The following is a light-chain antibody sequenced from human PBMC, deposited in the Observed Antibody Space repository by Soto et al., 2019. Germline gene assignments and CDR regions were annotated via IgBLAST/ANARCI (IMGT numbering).Light chain of an antibody. J-gene: IGKJ1*01. CDR1: QSISSW. CDR3: QQYHSYYPWT. V-gene: IGKV1-5*01. Sequence: DIQMTQSPSTLSASVGDRLTMTCRASQSISSWVAWYQQKPGKPTKLLIYDASSLESGVPSRFSGSGSGTDFSLTITSLQPDDSATYYCQQYHSYYPWTFGQGTKVDIK. CDR2: DAS.